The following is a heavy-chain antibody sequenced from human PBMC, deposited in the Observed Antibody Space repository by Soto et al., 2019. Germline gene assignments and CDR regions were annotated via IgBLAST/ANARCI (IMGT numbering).Heavy chain of an antibody. CDR2: IYSGGST. J-gene: IGHJ3*02. CDR3: ARDPAGSSCYACDI. D-gene: IGHD6-13*01. Sequence: EVQLVESGGGLVQPGGSLRLSCAASGFTVSSNYMSWVRQAPGKGLEWVSVIYSGGSTYYADSVKGRFTISRDNSKHTLYLQMNSLIGEDTAVSYCARDPAGSSCYACDIWGQGRMVTVSS. CDR1: GFTVSSNY. V-gene: IGHV3-66*01.